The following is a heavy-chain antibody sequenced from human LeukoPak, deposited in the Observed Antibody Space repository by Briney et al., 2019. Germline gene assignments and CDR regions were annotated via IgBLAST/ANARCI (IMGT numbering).Heavy chain of an antibody. CDR3: ARGGGYCSGGSCYGIDY. V-gene: IGHV3-64*01. CDR1: GFTFSSYV. Sequence: GGSLRLSCAASGFTFSSYVMHWVRQAPGKGLEYASGISSNGGNTYYANSVKGRFTIARDNSKNTLYVQMGSLRPEDMAVYYCARGGGYCSGGSCYGIDYWGQGTLVTVPS. J-gene: IGHJ4*02. D-gene: IGHD2-15*01. CDR2: ISSNGGNT.